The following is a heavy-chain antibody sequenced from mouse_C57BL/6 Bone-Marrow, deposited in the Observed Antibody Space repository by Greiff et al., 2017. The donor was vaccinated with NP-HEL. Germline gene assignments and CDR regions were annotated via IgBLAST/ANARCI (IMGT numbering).Heavy chain of an antibody. Sequence: QVHVKQPGAELVMPGASVKLSCKASGYTFTSYWMHWVKQRPGQGLEWIGELDPSDSYTNYNQKFKGKSTLTVDKSSSTAYMQLSSLTSEDSAVYCCASFAYWGQGTLVTVSA. CDR3: ASFAY. J-gene: IGHJ3*01. CDR2: LDPSDSYT. CDR1: GYTFTSYW. V-gene: IGHV1-69*01.